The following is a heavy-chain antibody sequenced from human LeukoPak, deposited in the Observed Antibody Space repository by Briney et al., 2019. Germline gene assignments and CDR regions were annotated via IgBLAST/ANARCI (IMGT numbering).Heavy chain of an antibody. Sequence: GGSLRLSCAASGFTFSSDWMHWVRQAPGKGLVWVSRINSDGSSTSYADSVKGRFTISRDNAKNTLYLQMNSLRGDDTAVYYCAREGYYGALDIWGQGTMVTVSS. CDR1: GFTFSSDW. CDR2: INSDGSST. V-gene: IGHV3-74*01. CDR3: AREGYYGALDI. D-gene: IGHD3-10*01. J-gene: IGHJ3*02.